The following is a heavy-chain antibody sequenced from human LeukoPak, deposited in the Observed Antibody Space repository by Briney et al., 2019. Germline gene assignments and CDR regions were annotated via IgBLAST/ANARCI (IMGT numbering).Heavy chain of an antibody. D-gene: IGHD6-13*01. CDR3: ASDLSIAAAGTNY. J-gene: IGHJ4*02. CDR2: IIPIFGTA. V-gene: IGHV1-69*06. Sequence: ASVKVSCKASGGTFSSYAISWVRQAPGQGLEWMGGIIPIFGTANYAQKFQGRVTITADKSTSTAYMELSSLRSEDTAVYYCASDLSIAAAGTNYWGQGTLVTGSS. CDR1: GGTFSSYA.